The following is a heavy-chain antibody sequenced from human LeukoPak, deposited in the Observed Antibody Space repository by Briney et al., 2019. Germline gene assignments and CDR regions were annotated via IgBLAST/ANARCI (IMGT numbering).Heavy chain of an antibody. CDR2: IIPIFGTA. J-gene: IGHJ4*02. Sequence: GASVKVSCKASGGTFSGYAISWVRQAPGQGLEWMGGIIPIFGTANYAQKFQGRVTITTDESTCTAYMELSSLRSEDTAVYYCARAGLHFPRDDFWSGYADPYYFDYWGQGTLVTVSS. V-gene: IGHV1-69*05. CDR3: ARAGLHFPRDDFWSGYADPYYFDY. CDR1: GGTFSGYA. D-gene: IGHD3-3*01.